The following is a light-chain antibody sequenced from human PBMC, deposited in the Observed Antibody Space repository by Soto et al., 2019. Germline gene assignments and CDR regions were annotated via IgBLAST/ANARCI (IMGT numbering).Light chain of an antibody. J-gene: IGLJ2*01. Sequence: QSVLSQSPSASASLGASVKLTCTLTPGHSTYAIAWYQQRPGQGPTFLMKINSDGSHTKGAGIPDRFSGSSSGAERYLTISNRQSEDEAGYYCQAWDAGVVFGGGTQLTVL. CDR1: PGHSTYA. CDR2: INSDGSH. V-gene: IGLV4-69*01. CDR3: QAWDAGVV.